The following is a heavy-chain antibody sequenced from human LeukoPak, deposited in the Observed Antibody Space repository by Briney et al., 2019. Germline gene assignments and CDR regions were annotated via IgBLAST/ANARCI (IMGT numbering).Heavy chain of an antibody. Sequence: NPSETLSLTCTVSGGSISSSSYFWGWIRQPPGKGLEWIGSIYYSGSTYYNPSLKSRVTISVDTSKNQFSLKLSSVTAADTAVYYCARREGARPMDYWGQGILVTVSS. CDR1: GGSISSSSYF. J-gene: IGHJ4*02. CDR2: IYYSGST. D-gene: IGHD6-6*01. CDR3: ARREGARPMDY. V-gene: IGHV4-39*01.